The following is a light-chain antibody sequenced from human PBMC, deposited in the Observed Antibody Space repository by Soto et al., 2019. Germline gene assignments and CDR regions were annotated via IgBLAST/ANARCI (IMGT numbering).Light chain of an antibody. CDR1: SNDVGGYDL. J-gene: IGLJ2*01. Sequence: QSVLTQPASVSGSPGQSITISCTGTSNDVGGYDLVSWYQQHPGKAPKLIIYEGTKRPSGVSDRFSGSKSGNTASLTISPHHAEDEADYSCCSFVGGATCVFGGGTKLTVL. CDR2: EGT. V-gene: IGLV2-23*01. CDR3: CSFVGGATCV.